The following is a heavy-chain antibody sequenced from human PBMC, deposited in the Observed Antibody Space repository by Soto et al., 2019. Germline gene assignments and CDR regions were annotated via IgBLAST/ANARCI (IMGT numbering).Heavy chain of an antibody. Sequence: QVQLVQSGAEVKKPGASVKVSCKASGYTFTSYDINWVRQATGQGLEWMGWMNPNSGNTGYAQKFQGRVTMTRNTSISTAYMELSILIYEDRAVYDCARLSNLIGYYYYSYGMDVWGQGTTVTVSS. CDR2: MNPNSGNT. V-gene: IGHV1-8*01. CDR1: GYTFTSYD. D-gene: IGHD3-22*01. J-gene: IGHJ6*02. CDR3: ARLSNLIGYYYYSYGMDV.